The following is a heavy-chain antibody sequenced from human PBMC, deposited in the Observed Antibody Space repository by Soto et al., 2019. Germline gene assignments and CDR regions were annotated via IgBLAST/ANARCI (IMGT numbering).Heavy chain of an antibody. D-gene: IGHD1-26*01. CDR2: IYYSGST. Sequence: SETLSLTCTVSGGSISSGDYYWSWIRQPPGKGLEWIGYIYYSGSTYYNPSLKSRVTISVDTSKNQFSLKLSSVTAADTAVYYCARGGGFYVRFDYWGQGTLVTVSS. CDR1: GGSISSGDYY. V-gene: IGHV4-30-4*01. J-gene: IGHJ4*02. CDR3: ARGGGFYVRFDY.